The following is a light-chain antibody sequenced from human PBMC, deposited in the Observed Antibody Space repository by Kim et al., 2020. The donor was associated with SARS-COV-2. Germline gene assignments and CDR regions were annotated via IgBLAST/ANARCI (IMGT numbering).Light chain of an antibody. Sequence: QSALTQPASVSGSPGQSITISCTGTSSDVGTYNYVSWYQQHPGKAPKLMIYEVSKRPSGVSNRFSGSKSDNTASLTISGLQPEDEADYYCSSFTSSNTFVFGTGTKVTVL. V-gene: IGLV2-14*01. CDR3: SSFTSSNTFV. CDR2: EVS. J-gene: IGLJ1*01. CDR1: SSDVGTYNY.